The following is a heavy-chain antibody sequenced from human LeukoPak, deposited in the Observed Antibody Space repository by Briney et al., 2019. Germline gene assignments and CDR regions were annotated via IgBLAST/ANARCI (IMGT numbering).Heavy chain of an antibody. D-gene: IGHD3-9*01. CDR2: INLNSGGT. V-gene: IGHV1-2*02. J-gene: IGHJ4*02. Sequence: ASVKVSRKASGYTFTGYYMHWVRQAPGQGLEWMGWINLNSGGTNYAQKFQGRVTMTRDTSISTAYMELSRLRSDDTAVYYRARAPLRQYYDILTGYYNPFDYWGQGTLVTVSS. CDR1: GYTFTGYY. CDR3: ARAPLRQYYDILTGYYNPFDY.